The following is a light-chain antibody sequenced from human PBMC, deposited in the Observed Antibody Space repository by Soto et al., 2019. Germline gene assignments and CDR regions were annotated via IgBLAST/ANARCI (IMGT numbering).Light chain of an antibody. V-gene: IGKV3-20*01. J-gene: IGKJ1*01. CDR1: QSVSSSY. CDR2: GAS. Sequence: EILMTQSPATLSVSPGGRATLSCRASQSVSSSYLAWYQQKPGQAPRLLIYGASSRATGIPDRLSGSASGTDFTLTISRMEPEDFAVYYCQQYGSSGTFGHGTKVDIK. CDR3: QQYGSSGT.